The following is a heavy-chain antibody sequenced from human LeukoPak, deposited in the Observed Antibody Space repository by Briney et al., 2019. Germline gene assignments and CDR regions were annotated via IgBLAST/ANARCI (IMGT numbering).Heavy chain of an antibody. Sequence: ASVKVSCKASGYTFTSYAMHWVRQAPGQRLEWMGWINAGNGNTKYSQKFQGRVTITRDTSASTAYMELSSLRSEDTAVYYCARDLPPDRTHAFDYWGQGTLVTVSS. CDR2: INAGNGNT. V-gene: IGHV1-3*01. J-gene: IGHJ4*02. CDR1: GYTFTSYA. CDR3: ARDLPPDRTHAFDY.